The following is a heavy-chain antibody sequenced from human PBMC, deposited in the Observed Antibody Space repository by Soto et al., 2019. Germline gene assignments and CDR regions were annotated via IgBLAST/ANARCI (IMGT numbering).Heavy chain of an antibody. Sequence: SETLSLTCTVSGGSISSSSYYWGWIRQPPWKGLEWIGSIYYSGSTYYNPSLKSRVTISVDTSKNQFSLKLSSVTAADTAVYYCARLTRMHYYDSSGYSDYWGQGXLVTVYS. D-gene: IGHD3-22*01. V-gene: IGHV4-39*01. CDR3: ARLTRMHYYDSSGYSDY. CDR2: IYYSGST. J-gene: IGHJ4*02. CDR1: GGSISSSSYY.